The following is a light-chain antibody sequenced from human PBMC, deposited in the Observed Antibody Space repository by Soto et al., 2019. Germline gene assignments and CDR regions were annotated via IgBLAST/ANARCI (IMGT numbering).Light chain of an antibody. CDR3: QQRSQWPWT. CDR2: DAS. CDR1: QSVSID. V-gene: IGKV3-11*01. J-gene: IGKJ1*01. Sequence: EIVLTQSPATLSLSPGERATLSCRASQSVSIDLAWYQQKPGQAPRLLIYDASNRATGIAARFSGGGSGTDLTLTISSPEPEDFAVYYCQQRSQWPWTFGQGTKV.